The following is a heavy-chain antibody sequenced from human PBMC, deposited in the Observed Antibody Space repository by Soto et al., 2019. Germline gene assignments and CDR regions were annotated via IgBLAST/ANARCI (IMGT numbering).Heavy chain of an antibody. D-gene: IGHD3-16*01. CDR1: GFTLSSYG. CDR3: AKVMITFGGVNRYGMDV. V-gene: IGHV3-30*18. Sequence: QVPLVESGGGVVQPGRSLRLSCAASGFTLSSYGMHWVRQAPGKGLEWVAVISYDGSNKDYADSVKGRSTISRDNSKNTLYLEMNSLRADDTAVYYCAKVMITFGGVNRYGMDVWGQGTTVTVSS. J-gene: IGHJ6*02. CDR2: ISYDGSNK.